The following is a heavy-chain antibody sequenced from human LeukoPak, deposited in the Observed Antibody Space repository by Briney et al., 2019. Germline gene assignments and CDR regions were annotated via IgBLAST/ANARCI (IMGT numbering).Heavy chain of an antibody. CDR1: GFTFSSYS. V-gene: IGHV3-48*04. Sequence: GGSLRLSCAASGFTFSSYSMNWVRQAPGKGLEWVSYISGSSSAIYYADSVKGRFTISRDNAENSLYLQMNSLRAEDTAVYYCARVIGSYGDSAYWGQGTLVTVSS. D-gene: IGHD1-26*01. J-gene: IGHJ4*02. CDR2: ISGSSSAI. CDR3: ARVIGSYGDSAY.